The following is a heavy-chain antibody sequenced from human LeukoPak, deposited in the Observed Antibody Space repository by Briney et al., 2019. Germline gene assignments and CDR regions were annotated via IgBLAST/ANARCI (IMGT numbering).Heavy chain of an antibody. CDR2: ITTSSTYT. Sequence: GGSLRLSCEASGFSFSSYNMDWVRQTPGKGLEWISSITTSSTYTFYADSVKGRFTISRDNARNSLYLQMNSLTAEDTAVYYCARDPYSGTYGNTYYYYMDVWGKGTTVTISS. J-gene: IGHJ6*03. V-gene: IGHV3-21*01. D-gene: IGHD1-26*01. CDR1: GFSFSSYN. CDR3: ARDPYSGTYGNTYYYYMDV.